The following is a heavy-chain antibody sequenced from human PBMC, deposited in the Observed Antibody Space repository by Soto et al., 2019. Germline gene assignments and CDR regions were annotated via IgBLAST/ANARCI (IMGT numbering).Heavy chain of an antibody. Sequence: EVQLLESGGGLVQPGGSLRLSCAASGFTFSSYAMSWVRQAPGKGLEWVSAIRGSGGSTYYAASLKGRFTISRDNSKNSLNMQLNIRRADATDVHYSASSTPCVEGSNPEGLITNWGQAPLITVSP. CDR1: GFTFSSYA. J-gene: IGHJ4*02. CDR3: ASSTPCVEGSNPEGLITN. CDR2: IRGSGGST. D-gene: IGHD1-26*01. V-gene: IGHV3-23*01.